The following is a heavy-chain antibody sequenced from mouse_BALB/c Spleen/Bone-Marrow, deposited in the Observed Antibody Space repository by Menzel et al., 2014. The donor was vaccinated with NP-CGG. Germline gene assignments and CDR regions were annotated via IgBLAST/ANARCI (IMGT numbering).Heavy chain of an antibody. V-gene: IGHV4-1*02. CDR1: GFDFSRYW. Sequence: EVKLMESGGGLVQPGGSLKLSCAASGFDFSRYWMSWVRQAPGKGLQWIGEINPESNTINYSPSLKDKFIISRDNAKNTLDLQMSKVKSEDAALYGCARLGYYGWFAYWGQGTLVTVSA. J-gene: IGHJ3*01. CDR2: INPESNTI. CDR3: ARLGYYGWFAY. D-gene: IGHD2-3*01.